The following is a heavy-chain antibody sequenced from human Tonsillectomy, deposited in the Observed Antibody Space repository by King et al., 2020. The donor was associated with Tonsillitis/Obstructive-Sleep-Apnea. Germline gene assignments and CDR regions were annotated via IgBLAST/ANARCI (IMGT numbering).Heavy chain of an antibody. Sequence: VQLVESGGGEVQPGRSLRLSCAASGFSFSRYGMHWVRQAPGKGLEWVADIWYDGSNKYYADSVKGRFTISRDSSKNTLYLQMNSLRVEDTAVYYCARDRGLYPYWHFDLWGRGTLVSVSS. D-gene: IGHD2-2*01. CDR3: ARDRGLYPYWHFDL. CDR1: GFSFSRYG. J-gene: IGHJ2*01. V-gene: IGHV3-33*01. CDR2: IWYDGSNK.